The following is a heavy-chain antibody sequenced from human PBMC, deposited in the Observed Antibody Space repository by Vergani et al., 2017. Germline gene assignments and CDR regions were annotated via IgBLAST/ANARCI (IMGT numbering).Heavy chain of an antibody. CDR3: ARDPDFLLYRPSKGAFDI. CDR2: ISSSSSYI. CDR1: GFTFSSYA. D-gene: IGHD3-3*01. Sequence: EVQLLESGGGLVQPGGSLRLSCAASGFTFSSYAMNWVRQAPGKGLEWVSSISSSSSYIYYADSVKGRFTISRDNAKNSLYLQMNSLRAEDTAVYYCARDPDFLLYRPSKGAFDIWGQGTMVTVSS. V-gene: IGHV3-21*01. J-gene: IGHJ3*02.